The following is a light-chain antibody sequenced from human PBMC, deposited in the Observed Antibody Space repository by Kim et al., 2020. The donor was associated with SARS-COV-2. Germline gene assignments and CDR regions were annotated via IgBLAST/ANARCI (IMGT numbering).Light chain of an antibody. V-gene: IGKV3-11*01. CDR2: DVS. CDR3: QQRRDWPAYT. CDR1: QSVGNS. J-gene: IGKJ2*01. Sequence: LSPGERATHSCRASQSVGNSLAWYQHRPGQAPRLLMYDVSNRAAGIPARFSGSGSGTDFTLTITSLDPEDFAVYYCQQRRDWPAYTFGQGTKLEI.